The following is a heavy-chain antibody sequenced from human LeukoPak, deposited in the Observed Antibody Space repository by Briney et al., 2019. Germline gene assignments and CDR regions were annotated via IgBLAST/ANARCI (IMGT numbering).Heavy chain of an antibody. CDR2: ISYDGSNK. CDR1: GFTFSSYA. V-gene: IGHV3-30-3*01. D-gene: IGHD2-15*01. J-gene: IGHJ4*02. CDR3: AKVGGKMVVADTPIDY. Sequence: PGGSLRLSCAASGFTFSSYAMHWVRQAPGKGLEWVAVISYDGSNKYYADSVKGRFTISRDNSKNTLYLQMNSLRAEDTAVYHCAKVGGKMVVADTPIDYWGQGALVTVSS.